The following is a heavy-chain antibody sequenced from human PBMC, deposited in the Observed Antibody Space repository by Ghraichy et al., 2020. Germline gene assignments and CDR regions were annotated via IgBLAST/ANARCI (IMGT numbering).Heavy chain of an antibody. Sequence: SQTLSLTCTVSGGSISSYYWSWIRQPPGKGLEWIGYIYTSGSTNYNPSLKSRVTISVDTSKNQFSLKLSSVTAADTAVYYCARHGGRYSSSYYFDYWGQGTLVTVSS. D-gene: IGHD6-6*01. J-gene: IGHJ4*02. CDR2: IYTSGST. V-gene: IGHV4-4*09. CDR1: GGSISSYY. CDR3: ARHGGRYSSSYYFDY.